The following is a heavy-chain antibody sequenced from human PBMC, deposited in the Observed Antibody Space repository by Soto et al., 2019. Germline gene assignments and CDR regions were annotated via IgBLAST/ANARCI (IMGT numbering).Heavy chain of an antibody. D-gene: IGHD3-10*01. CDR2: IYYSGST. CDR1: GGSVSSGSYY. J-gene: IGHJ6*02. Sequence: PSDTPSLTCTVSGGSVSSGSYYWSWIRQPPGKGLEWIGYIYYSGSTNYNPSLKSRVTISVDTSKNQFSLKLSSVTAADTAVYYCARDKLGVTRYYYYGMDVWGQGTTVTVSS. CDR3: ARDKLGVTRYYYYGMDV. V-gene: IGHV4-61*01.